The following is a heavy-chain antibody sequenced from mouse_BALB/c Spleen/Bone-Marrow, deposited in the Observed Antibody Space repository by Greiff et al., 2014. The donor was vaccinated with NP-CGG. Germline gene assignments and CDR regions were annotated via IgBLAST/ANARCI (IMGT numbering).Heavy chain of an antibody. D-gene: IGHD2-4*01. V-gene: IGHV1S135*01. Sequence: VQLQQSGPELVKPGASVKVSCKASGYAFTSYNMYWVKQSHGKSLEWIGYIDPYNGGTYYNQKFKGKAILTVDKSSSTAYMHLSSLTSEDSALYYCARYFDYDYFDYWGQGTTLTVSS. J-gene: IGHJ2*01. CDR1: GYAFTSYN. CDR2: IDPYNGGT. CDR3: ARYFDYDYFDY.